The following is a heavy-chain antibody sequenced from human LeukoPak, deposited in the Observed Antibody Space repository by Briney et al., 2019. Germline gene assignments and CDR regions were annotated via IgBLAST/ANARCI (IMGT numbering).Heavy chain of an antibody. J-gene: IGHJ2*01. D-gene: IGHD3-22*01. Sequence: SETLSLTCTVSGGSISSSSYYWSWIRQPPGKGLEWIGYIYYSGSTNYNPSLKSRVTISVDTSKNQFSLKLSSVTAADTAVYYCARHLADYYDSSGYYYWYFDLWGRGTLVTVSS. CDR3: ARHLADYYDSSGYYYWYFDL. CDR1: GGSISSSSYY. CDR2: IYYSGST. V-gene: IGHV4-61*05.